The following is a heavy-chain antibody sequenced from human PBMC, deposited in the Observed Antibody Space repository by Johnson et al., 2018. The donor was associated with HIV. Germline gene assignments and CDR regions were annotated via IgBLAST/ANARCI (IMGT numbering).Heavy chain of an antibody. CDR3: ARTRQGAFDI. D-gene: IGHD1-14*01. J-gene: IGHJ3*02. CDR2: IYSGGGT. V-gene: IGHV3-NL1*01. CDR1: GFTFNTYG. Sequence: VQLVESGGGVVQPGGSLRLSCAASGFTFNTYGMDWVRQAPGKGLEWVSVIYSGGGTYYEDSVKGRFTISRDNSKNTLYLQMNSLRPQDTAVYYCARTRQGAFDIWGQGTMVTVSS.